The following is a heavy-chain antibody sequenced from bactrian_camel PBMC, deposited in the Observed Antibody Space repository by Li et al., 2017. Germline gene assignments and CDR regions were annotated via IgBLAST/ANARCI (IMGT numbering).Heavy chain of an antibody. V-gene: IGHV3S53*01. D-gene: IGHD4*01. Sequence: HVQLVESGGGSVQAGGSLTLSCAVSGGGNMKNCMGWVRQAPGKEREGVAAIDTDGSTSYADSVKGRFTISQDNAKNTLYLQLTSLRPEGTAMYYCAASRRGCARNILTSDFHYWGQGTQVTVS. CDR1: GGGNMKNC. CDR2: IDTDGST. CDR3: AASRRGCARNILTSDFHY. J-gene: IGHJ4*01.